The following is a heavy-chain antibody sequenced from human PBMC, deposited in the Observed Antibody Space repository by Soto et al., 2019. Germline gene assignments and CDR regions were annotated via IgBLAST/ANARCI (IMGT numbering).Heavy chain of an antibody. CDR1: GFTFSSYA. CDR2: ISGSGGST. V-gene: IGHV3-23*01. Sequence: GGSLRLSCAASGFTFSSYAMSWVRQAPGKGLEWVSAISGSGGSTYYADSVKGRFTISGDNSKNTLYLQMNSLRAEDTAVYYCAKDRGYYDSSGPPCYWGQGTLVTVSS. J-gene: IGHJ4*02. CDR3: AKDRGYYDSSGPPCY. D-gene: IGHD3-22*01.